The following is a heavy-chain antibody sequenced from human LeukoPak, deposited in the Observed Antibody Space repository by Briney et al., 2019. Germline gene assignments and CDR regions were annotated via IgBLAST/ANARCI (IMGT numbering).Heavy chain of an antibody. CDR3: ARGIVVANFDY. CDR2: INPSGGST. J-gene: IGHJ4*02. CDR1: GYTFTSYY. D-gene: IGHD6-19*01. Sequence: GASVKVSCKASGYTFTSYYMHWVRQAPGQGLEWMGIINPSGGSTSYAQKFQGRVTMTRDTSTSAVYMELSSLRSEDTAVYFCARGIVVANFDYWGQGTLVTVSS. V-gene: IGHV1-46*01.